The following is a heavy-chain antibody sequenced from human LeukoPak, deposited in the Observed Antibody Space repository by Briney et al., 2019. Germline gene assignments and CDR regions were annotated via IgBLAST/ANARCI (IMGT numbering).Heavy chain of an antibody. J-gene: IGHJ4*02. CDR2: ISASDPTT. CDR1: GFIFRGHA. Sequence: GGSLRLSCAASGFIFRGHAMTWVRQAPGKGLEWVSTISASDPTTHYADSVKGRFTISRDNSKNMVHLQMDSLRVDDTAVYYCAKAYYYGNNGSDGLLDFWGQGALVTVSS. CDR3: AKAYYYGNNGSDGLLDF. V-gene: IGHV3-23*01. D-gene: IGHD3-22*01.